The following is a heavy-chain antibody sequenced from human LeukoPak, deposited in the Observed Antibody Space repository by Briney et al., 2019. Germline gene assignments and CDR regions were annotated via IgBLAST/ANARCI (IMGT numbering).Heavy chain of an antibody. D-gene: IGHD6-6*01. CDR1: WYTLTRPY. CDR3: ARESARSYPNFDY. V-gene: IGHV1-2*02. J-gene: IGHJ4*02. CDR2: MNPNSGGT. Sequence: APVKVSFKGFWYTLTRPYIPLVRQAPGPRLEWIGWMNPNSGGTNYAQKFQGRVTMTRDTSISTAYMDLTSLRSDDTAVYHCARESARSYPNFDYWGQGTLVTVSS.